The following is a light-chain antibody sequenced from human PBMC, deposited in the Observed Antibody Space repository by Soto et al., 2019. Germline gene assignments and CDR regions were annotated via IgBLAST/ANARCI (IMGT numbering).Light chain of an antibody. CDR2: LNSDGSH. Sequence: QPVLTQSPSASASLGASVKLTCTLSSGHSDYAIAWHQQQPQKGPRYLMKLNSDGSHNKGDGIPDRFSGSSSGAERYLTISSLQSDDEADYCCQTWGTGIKVFGGGTKLTVL. V-gene: IGLV4-69*01. J-gene: IGLJ3*02. CDR1: SGHSDYA. CDR3: QTWGTGIKV.